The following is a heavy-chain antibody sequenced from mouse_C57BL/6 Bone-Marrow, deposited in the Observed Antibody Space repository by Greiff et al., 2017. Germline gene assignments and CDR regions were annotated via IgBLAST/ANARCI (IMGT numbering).Heavy chain of an antibody. CDR3: ASYYYGSSRFAY. J-gene: IGHJ3*01. Sequence: VQLQQSGPELVKPGASVKISCKASGYTFTDYYMNWVKQSHGKSLEWIGDINPNNGGTSYNQKFKGKATLTVDKSSSTAYMELRGLTSEDSAVYYCASYYYGSSRFAYWGQGTLVTVSA. CDR2: INPNNGGT. V-gene: IGHV1-26*01. CDR1: GYTFTDYY. D-gene: IGHD1-1*01.